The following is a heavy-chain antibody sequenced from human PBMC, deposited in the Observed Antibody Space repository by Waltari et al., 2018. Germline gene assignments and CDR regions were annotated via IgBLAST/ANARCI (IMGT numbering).Heavy chain of an antibody. CDR2: IIPILGIA. CDR3: ARNKRDGYNYY. V-gene: IGHV1-69*02. Sequence: QVQLVQSGAEVKKPGSSVKVSCKASGGTFSSYTISWVRQAPGQGLEWMGRIIPILGIANDAQKFQGRVTITADKSTSTAYRELSSLRSEDTAVYYCARNKRDGYNYYWGQGTLVTVSS. D-gene: IGHD5-12*01. J-gene: IGHJ4*02. CDR1: GGTFSSYT.